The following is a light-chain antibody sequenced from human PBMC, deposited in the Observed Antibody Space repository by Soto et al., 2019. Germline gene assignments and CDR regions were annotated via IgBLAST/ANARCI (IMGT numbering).Light chain of an antibody. V-gene: IGLV3-21*02. J-gene: IGLJ3*02. CDR2: DDN. Sequence: SYELTQPPSVSVAPGQTATITCGGDNVGRKSVHWYQQRPGQAPVLVIYDDNDRPSGIPERISGSNSGNTATLTISGVEVGDEADYYCQLWESISNSWVFGGGTMLTVL. CDR1: NVGRKS. CDR3: QLWESISNSWV.